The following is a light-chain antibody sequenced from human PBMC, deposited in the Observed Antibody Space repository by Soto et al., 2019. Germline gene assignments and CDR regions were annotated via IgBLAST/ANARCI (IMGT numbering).Light chain of an antibody. J-gene: IGLJ1*01. CDR2: EVS. V-gene: IGLV2-14*01. Sequence: QSVLTQPASVSGSPGQSITISCTGTSSDVGGYTYVSWYQQHPGKAPKLMIYEVSNRPSGVSNRFSGSKSGSTASLTISGLQAEDEADYYCASYTIKTTYVFGSGTKVTVL. CDR1: SSDVGGYTY. CDR3: ASYTIKTTYV.